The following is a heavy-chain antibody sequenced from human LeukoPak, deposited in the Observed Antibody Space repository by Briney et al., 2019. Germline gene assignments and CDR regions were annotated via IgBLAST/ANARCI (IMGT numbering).Heavy chain of an antibody. Sequence: GGSLRLSCSASGFTFSTYWMSWVRQAPGKGLEWVAIISNDGSRKYYAHSVEGRFTISRDNSKNTLYLQMDSLRAEDTAVYYCARDRAWNYFDYWGQGTLVTVSS. CDR3: ARDRAWNYFDY. CDR2: ISNDGSRK. CDR1: GFTFSTYW. V-gene: IGHV3-30*03. J-gene: IGHJ4*02. D-gene: IGHD3-3*01.